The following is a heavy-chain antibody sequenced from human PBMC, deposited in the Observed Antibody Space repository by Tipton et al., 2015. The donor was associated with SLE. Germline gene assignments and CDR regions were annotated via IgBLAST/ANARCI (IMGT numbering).Heavy chain of an antibody. Sequence: TLSLTCTVSGGSISSGGYYWSWIRQHPGKGLEWIGYIYYSGSTNYNPSLKSRVTISVDTSKNQFSLKLSSVTAADTAVYYCARKVNGQRWLQWGAFDIWGQGTMVTVSS. CDR2: IYYSGST. J-gene: IGHJ3*02. CDR1: GGSISSGGYY. V-gene: IGHV4-61*08. CDR3: ARKVNGQRWLQWGAFDI. D-gene: IGHD5-24*01.